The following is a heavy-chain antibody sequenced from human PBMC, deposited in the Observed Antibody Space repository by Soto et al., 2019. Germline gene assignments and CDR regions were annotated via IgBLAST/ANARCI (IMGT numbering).Heavy chain of an antibody. CDR2: INAGNGNT. D-gene: IGHD4-4*01. CDR1: GYTFTSYA. V-gene: IGHV1-3*01. Sequence: QVQLVQSGAEVKKPGASVKVSCKASGYTFTSYAMHWVRQAPGQRLEWMGWINAGNGNTKYSQKFQGRVTITRDTSASTAYMELSSLRSEDTAVYYCAGPDLNDYSNSNWGDAFDIWGQGTMVTVSS. CDR3: AGPDLNDYSNSNWGDAFDI. J-gene: IGHJ3*02.